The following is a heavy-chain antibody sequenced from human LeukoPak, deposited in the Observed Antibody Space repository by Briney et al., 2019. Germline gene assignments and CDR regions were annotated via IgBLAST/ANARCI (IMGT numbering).Heavy chain of an antibody. J-gene: IGHJ5*02. CDR3: ARVVGSSSWSWFDP. V-gene: IGHV1-18*01. CDR2: ISAYNGNT. D-gene: IGHD6-13*01. CDR1: GYTFTSYG. Sequence: GASVKVSCKASGYTFTSYGISWVRQAPGQGLEWMGWISAYNGNTNYAQKLQGRVTMTTDTSTSTAYMELRSLGSDDTAVYYCARVVGSSSWSWFDPWGQGTLVTVSS.